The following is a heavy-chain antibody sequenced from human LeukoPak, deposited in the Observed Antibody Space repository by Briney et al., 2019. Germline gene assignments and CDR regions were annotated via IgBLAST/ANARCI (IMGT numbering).Heavy chain of an antibody. V-gene: IGHV4-34*01. CDR2: INHSGST. Sequence: SETLSLTCAVYGGSFSGYYWSWIRQPPGKGLEWIGEINHSGSTYYNPSLKSRVTISVDTSKNQFSLKLSSVTAADTAVYYCAGLIRPGWFDPWGQGTLVTVSS. J-gene: IGHJ5*02. CDR3: AGLIRPGWFDP. D-gene: IGHD1-14*01. CDR1: GGSFSGYY.